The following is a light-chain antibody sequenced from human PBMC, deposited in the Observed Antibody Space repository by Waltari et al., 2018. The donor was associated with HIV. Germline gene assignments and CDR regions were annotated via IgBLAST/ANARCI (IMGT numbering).Light chain of an antibody. Sequence: EIVMKQSPATLSASPGERATLSCMTSQSVSSHLAWYQQKPGQAPRLLIYGASTRATGSPARFSGSLSGTEFTLTISSLQSEDFAVYYCQQYNNWPLFTFGPGTKVDIK. V-gene: IGKV3-15*01. J-gene: IGKJ3*01. CDR3: QQYNNWPLFT. CDR1: QSVSSH. CDR2: GAS.